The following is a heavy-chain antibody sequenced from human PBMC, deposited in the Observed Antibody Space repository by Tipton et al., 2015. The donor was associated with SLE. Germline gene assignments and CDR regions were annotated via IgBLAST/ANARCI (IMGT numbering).Heavy chain of an antibody. D-gene: IGHD3-9*01. Sequence: PGLVKPSETLSLTCTVSGGSISRYSWSWIRQPPGKGLEWIGYIYYSTNYNPSLRGRVTISIDTSKNQFSLRLTSVTAADTALYYCARTRGMTGSRFYFDVWGKGTTVTVSS. J-gene: IGHJ6*03. V-gene: IGHV4-59*12. CDR3: ARTRGMTGSRFYFDV. CDR2: IYYST. CDR1: GGSISRYS.